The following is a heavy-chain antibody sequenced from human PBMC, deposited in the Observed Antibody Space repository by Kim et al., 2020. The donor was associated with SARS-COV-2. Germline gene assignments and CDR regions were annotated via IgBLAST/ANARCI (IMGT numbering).Heavy chain of an antibody. J-gene: IGHJ4*02. CDR2: IIPILGIA. Sequence: SVKVSCKASGGTFSSYAISWVRQAPGQGLEWMGRIIPILGIANYAQKFQGRVTITADKSTSTAYMELSSLRSEDTAVYYCARDHPLYDILTGYHDYWGQGTLVTVSS. D-gene: IGHD3-9*01. CDR3: ARDHPLYDILTGYHDY. CDR1: GGTFSSYA. V-gene: IGHV1-69*04.